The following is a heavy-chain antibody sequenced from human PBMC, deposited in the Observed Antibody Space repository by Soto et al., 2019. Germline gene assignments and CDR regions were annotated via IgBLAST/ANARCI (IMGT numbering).Heavy chain of an antibody. CDR3: ARGGPSGSGYFGRRAFDI. V-gene: IGHV4-59*01. Sequence: TLEILSLTCTVSGGSISSYYWRWIRQHQGKRLEWIGNIYNSGSSSYNPSLKSRVTISVDTSKNQFSLKLSSVTAADTAEYYCARGGPSGSGYFGRRAFDIWGQGTRVTVSS. CDR2: IYNSGSS. D-gene: IGHD5-12*01. CDR1: GGSISSYY. J-gene: IGHJ3*02.